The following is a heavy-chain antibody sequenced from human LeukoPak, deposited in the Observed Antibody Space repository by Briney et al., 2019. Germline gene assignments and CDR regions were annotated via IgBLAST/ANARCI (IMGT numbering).Heavy chain of an antibody. J-gene: IGHJ4*02. CDR3: ARDRDSYGYYDSSGYYYGPFDY. CDR2: INPSGGST. D-gene: IGHD3-22*01. Sequence: VASVKVSCKASGYTFTSYYMHWVRQAPGQGLEWMGIINPSGGSTSYAQKFQGRVTMTRDTSTSTVYMELSSLRSEDTAVYYCARDRDSYGYYDSSGYYYGPFDYWGQGTLVTVSS. CDR1: GYTFTSYY. V-gene: IGHV1-46*01.